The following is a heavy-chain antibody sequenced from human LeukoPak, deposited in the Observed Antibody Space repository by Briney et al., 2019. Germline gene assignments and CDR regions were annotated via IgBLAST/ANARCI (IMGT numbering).Heavy chain of an antibody. V-gene: IGHV3-66*01. CDR2: IYSGGST. CDR3: ARDISDEAY. Sequence: TGGSLRLSCAASGFTFSSYSMNWVRQAPGKGLEWVSVIYSGGSTYYADSVKGRFTISRDNSKNTLYLQMNSLRAEDTAVYYCARDISDEAYWGQGTLVTVSS. D-gene: IGHD3-9*01. CDR1: GFTFSSYS. J-gene: IGHJ4*02.